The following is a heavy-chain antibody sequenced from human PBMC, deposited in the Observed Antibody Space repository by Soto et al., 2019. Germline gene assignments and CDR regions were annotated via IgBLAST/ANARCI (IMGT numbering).Heavy chain of an antibody. J-gene: IGHJ4*02. CDR2: ISYDGSNK. V-gene: IGHV3-30*03. Sequence: QVQLVESGGGVVQPGRSLRLSCAASGFTFSSYGMHWVRQAPGKGLEWVAVISYDGSNKYYADSVKGRFTISRDNSKNTPYMQMNRLSAEDTAVYCCATAISPYDRSGYPDYWGQGTLVTVSS. CDR1: GFTFSSYG. D-gene: IGHD3-22*01. CDR3: ATAISPYDRSGYPDY.